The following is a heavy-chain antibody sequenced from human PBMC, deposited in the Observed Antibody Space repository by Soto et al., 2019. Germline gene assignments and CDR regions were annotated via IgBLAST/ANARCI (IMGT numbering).Heavy chain of an antibody. D-gene: IGHD5-18*01. CDR2: ISYDGSNK. V-gene: IGHV3-30-3*01. Sequence: QVQLVESGGGVVQPGRSLRLSCAASGFTFSSYAMHWVRQAPGKGLEWVAVISYDGSNKYYADSVKGRFTISRDNSKNXXYLQMNSLRAEDTAVYYCARDPLWGTAMVLWYFDLWGRGTLFTVSS. J-gene: IGHJ2*01. CDR1: GFTFSSYA. CDR3: ARDPLWGTAMVLWYFDL.